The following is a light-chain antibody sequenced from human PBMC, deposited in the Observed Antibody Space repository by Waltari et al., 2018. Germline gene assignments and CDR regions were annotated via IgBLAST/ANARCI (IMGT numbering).Light chain of an antibody. CDR3: QSYDSSLSDVV. V-gene: IGLV1-40*01. J-gene: IGLJ2*01. Sequence: YHHLPGTAPKLCSDGSSKLPSGVPDRFSGSKSGTSASLAITGLQAEDEADYDCQSYDSSLSDVVFGGGTKLTVL. CDR2: GSS.